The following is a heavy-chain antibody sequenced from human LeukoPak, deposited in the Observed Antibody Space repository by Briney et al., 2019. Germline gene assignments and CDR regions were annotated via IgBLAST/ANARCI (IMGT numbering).Heavy chain of an antibody. J-gene: IGHJ4*02. V-gene: IGHV3-23*01. CDR2: ISGNGGST. CDR3: AKVASEVVALYYFDY. CDR1: GFTFSSYA. D-gene: IGHD2-2*01. Sequence: PGGSLRLSCAASGFTFSSYAMSWVRQAPGKGLEWVSAISGNGGSTYYADSVKGRFTISRDNSKNTLYLQMNSLRAEDTAVYYCAKVASEVVALYYFDYWGQGTLVTVSS.